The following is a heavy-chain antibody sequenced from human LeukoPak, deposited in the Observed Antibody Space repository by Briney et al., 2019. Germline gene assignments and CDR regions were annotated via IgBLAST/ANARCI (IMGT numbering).Heavy chain of an antibody. D-gene: IGHD2-8*01. CDR1: GYTFTSYD. Sequence: GASVKVSCKASGYTFTSYDINWVRQATGQGLEWMGWMNPNSGNTGYAQKFQGRVTITRNTSISTAYMELSSLRSEDTAVYYCARFHGCTNGVCYNVFDIWGQGTMVTVSS. CDR2: MNPNSGNT. CDR3: ARFHGCTNGVCYNVFDI. J-gene: IGHJ3*02. V-gene: IGHV1-8*03.